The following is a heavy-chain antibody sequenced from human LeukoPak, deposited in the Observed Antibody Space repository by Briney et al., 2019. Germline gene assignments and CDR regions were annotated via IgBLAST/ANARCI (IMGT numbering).Heavy chain of an antibody. CDR1: GYTFTSYG. V-gene: IGHV1-18*01. J-gene: IGHJ4*02. CDR3: ARASDILTGYPASSLYYFDY. D-gene: IGHD3-9*01. CDR2: ISAYNGNT. Sequence: ASVKVSCKASGYTFTSYGISWVRQAPGQGLEWMGWISAYNGNTNYAQKLQGRVTMTTDTSTSTAYMELRSRRSDDTAVYYCARASDILTGYPASSLYYFDYWGQGTLVTVSS.